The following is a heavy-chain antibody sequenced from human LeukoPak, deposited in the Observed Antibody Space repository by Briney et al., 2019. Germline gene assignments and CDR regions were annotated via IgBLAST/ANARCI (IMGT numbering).Heavy chain of an antibody. J-gene: IGHJ4*02. V-gene: IGHV3-49*04. CDR3: TREADYYGSGSYPYYYFDY. D-gene: IGHD3-10*01. CDR1: GFTFGDYA. Sequence: GGSLKLSCTASGFTFGDYAMSWVRQAPGKGLEWVGFIRSKAYGGTTEYAASVKGRFTISRDDSKSIAYLQMNSLKTEDTAVYYCTREADYYGSGSYPYYYFDYWGQGTLVTVSS. CDR2: IRSKAYGGTT.